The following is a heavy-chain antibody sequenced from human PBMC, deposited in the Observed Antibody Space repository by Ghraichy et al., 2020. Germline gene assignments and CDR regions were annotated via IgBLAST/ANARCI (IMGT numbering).Heavy chain of an antibody. CDR3: ARADFYTAYTSFDA. D-gene: IGHD2/OR15-2a*01. J-gene: IGHJ5*02. Sequence: SVKVSCKTSGSSFSSHGVTWVRQAPGQGLEWMGWITAYNGNTNYAQKFQDRLSLTTDTSTDTAFLELRSLRPGDTAIYFCARADFYTAYTSFDAWGQGTLVTVSS. V-gene: IGHV1-18*01. CDR2: ITAYNGNT. CDR1: GSSFSSHG.